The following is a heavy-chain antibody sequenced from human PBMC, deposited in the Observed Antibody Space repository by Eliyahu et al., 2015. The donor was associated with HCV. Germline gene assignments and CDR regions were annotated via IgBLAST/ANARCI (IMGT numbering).Heavy chain of an antibody. V-gene: IGHV1-46*01. D-gene: IGHD3-10*01. CDR2: INPSGGST. CDR1: GYTFTSXY. CDR3: AREYWGVITQQAFDI. Sequence: QVQLVQSGAEVKKPGASVKVSCXASGYTFTSXYMHWVRQAPGQGLEWXGIINPSGGSTSYAQKFQGRVTMTRDTSTSTVYMELSSLRSEDTAVYYCAREYWGVITQQAFDIWGQGTLVTVSS. J-gene: IGHJ3*02.